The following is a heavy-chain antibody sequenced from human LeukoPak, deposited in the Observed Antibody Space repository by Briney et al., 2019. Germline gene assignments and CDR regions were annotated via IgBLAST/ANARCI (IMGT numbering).Heavy chain of an antibody. J-gene: IGHJ4*02. V-gene: IGHV4-34*01. CDR3: ARRSYSSADY. Sequence: SETLSLTCAVYGGSFSGYYWSWIRQPPGKGLEWIGEINHSGSTNYNPSLKSRVTISVDTSKNQFSLKLSSVTAADTAVYYCARRSYSSADYWGQGTLVTVSS. CDR1: GGSFSGYY. CDR2: INHSGST. D-gene: IGHD6-25*01.